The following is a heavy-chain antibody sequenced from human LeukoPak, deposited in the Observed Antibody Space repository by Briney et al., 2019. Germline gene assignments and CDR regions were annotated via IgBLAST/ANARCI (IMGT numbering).Heavy chain of an antibody. CDR2: FDPEDGET. D-gene: IGHD6-19*01. V-gene: IGHV1-24*01. Sequence: ASVKVSCKVSGYTLTELSMHWVRQAPGKGLEWMGGFDPEDGETIYAQKFQGRVTMTEDTSTDTAYMELSSLRSEDTAVYYCATGSSVAGTAYYYYGMDVWGQGTTVTVSS. CDR3: ATGSSVAGTAYYYYGMDV. CDR1: GYTLTELS. J-gene: IGHJ6*02.